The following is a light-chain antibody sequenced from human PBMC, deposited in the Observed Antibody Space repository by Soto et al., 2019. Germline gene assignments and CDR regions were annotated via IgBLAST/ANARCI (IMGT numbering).Light chain of an antibody. CDR2: GVS. CDR3: QQYNNWPWT. CDR1: QSVSIN. V-gene: IGKV3-15*01. J-gene: IGKJ1*01. Sequence: EIVMTQSPATLSVSPGERATLSCRASQSVSINLVWYQQKPGQAPRLLIYGVSTRATGIPARFSGSGSGTEFTLTISSLQSEDFAVYYCQQYNNWPWTFGQGTTVEIK.